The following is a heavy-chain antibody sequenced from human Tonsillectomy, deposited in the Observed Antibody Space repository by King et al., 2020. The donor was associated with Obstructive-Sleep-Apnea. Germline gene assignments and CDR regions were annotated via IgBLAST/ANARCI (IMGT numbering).Heavy chain of an antibody. V-gene: IGHV4-34*01. Sequence: VQLQQWGAGLLKPSETLSLTCVVFGGSFSDYYWSWIRQPPGKGLEWMGEINHSGSTNYNPSLKSRVAVSADTSKNQFSLKLSSVTAADTAVYYCARGSGAAAVNWFDPWGQGTLVTVSS. CDR3: ARGSGAAAVNWFDP. CDR1: GGSFSDYY. J-gene: IGHJ5*02. CDR2: INHSGST. D-gene: IGHD6-13*01.